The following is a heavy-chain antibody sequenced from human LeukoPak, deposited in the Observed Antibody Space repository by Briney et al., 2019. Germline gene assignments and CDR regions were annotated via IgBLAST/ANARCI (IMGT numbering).Heavy chain of an antibody. CDR2: IYTSGST. D-gene: IGHD6-6*01. V-gene: IGHV4-4*08. CDR3: ARVPSGSRFDP. CDR1: GGSISSYY. J-gene: IGHJ5*02. Sequence: PSETLSLTCTVSGGSISSYYWSWIRQPPGKGLEWIGRIYTSGSTNYNPSLKSRVTISIDTSKNQFSLKLSSVTAADTAVYYCARVPSGSRFDPWGQGTQVTVSS.